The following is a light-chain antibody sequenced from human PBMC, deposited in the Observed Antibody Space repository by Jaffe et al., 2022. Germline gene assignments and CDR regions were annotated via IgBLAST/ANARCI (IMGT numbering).Light chain of an antibody. CDR2: SAS. CDR1: QSISIY. Sequence: DIQMTQSPSSLSASVGDRVSITCQASQSISIYLCWYQQRPGKAPKLLIHSASTLQSGVPSRFSGSGSGTHFTLTISSLQPEDFATYHCQQNYRAPATFGQGTKVEIK. J-gene: IGKJ1*01. V-gene: IGKV1-39*01. CDR3: QQNYRAPAT.